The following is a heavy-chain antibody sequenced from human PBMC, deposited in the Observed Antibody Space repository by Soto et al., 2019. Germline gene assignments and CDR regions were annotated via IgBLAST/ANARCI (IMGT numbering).Heavy chain of an antibody. CDR2: IYTSGST. D-gene: IGHD2-2*02. V-gene: IGHV4-4*07. CDR1: GGSISSYY. J-gene: IGHJ5*02. Sequence: SETLSLTCTVSGGSISSYYWSWIRQPAGKGLEWIGRIYTSGSTNYNPSLKSRVTMSVDTSKNKFSLKLSSVTAADTAVYYCARGLGYCSSTSCYMAHNWFDPWGQGTLVTVSS. CDR3: ARGLGYCSSTSCYMAHNWFDP.